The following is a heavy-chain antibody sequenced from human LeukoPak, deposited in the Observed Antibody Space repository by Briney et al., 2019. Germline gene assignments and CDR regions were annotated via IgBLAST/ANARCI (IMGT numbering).Heavy chain of an antibody. V-gene: IGHV4-59*01. Sequence: PSETLCLTCTVPGGSISRYYWSWIRQPPGKGLEWIGYIYYSGSTNYNPSLKSRVTISVDTSKNQFSLKLSPVTAADTAVYYCARGTHYDILTGLIPTGGWFDPWGQGTLVTVSS. J-gene: IGHJ5*02. CDR3: ARGTHYDILTGLIPTGGWFDP. D-gene: IGHD3-9*01. CDR2: IYYSGST. CDR1: GGSISRYY.